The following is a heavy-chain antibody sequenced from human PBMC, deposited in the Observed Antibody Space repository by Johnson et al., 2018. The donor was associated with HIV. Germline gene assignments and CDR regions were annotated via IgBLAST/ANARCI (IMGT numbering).Heavy chain of an antibody. CDR2: INSDGSST. Sequence: VQLVESGGGLVQPGGSLRLSCAASEFTFSSYWMHWVRQAPGQGLVWVSRINSDGSSTNYADSVKGRFTISRDNAKNSLYLQMNSLRAEDTAVDYCARSWAYYYALTDAFDIWGQGTMVTVSS. CDR3: ARSWAYYYALTDAFDI. J-gene: IGHJ3*02. CDR1: EFTFSSYW. V-gene: IGHV3-74*01. D-gene: IGHD3-10*01.